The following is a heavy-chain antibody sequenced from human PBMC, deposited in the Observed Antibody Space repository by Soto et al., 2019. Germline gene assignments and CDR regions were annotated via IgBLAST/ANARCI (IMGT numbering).Heavy chain of an antibody. CDR1: GYTFTSYY. Sequence: ASVKVSCKASGYTFTSYYLHWVRQAPGQGLEWMGVINTNRGSTTYAQKFQGRVTVTRDTSTSTVYMELSSLRSEDTAVYYCARVFTPSYYYDSRGSSHFDYSGPATQVTVSS. CDR3: ARVFTPSYYYDSRGSSHFDY. J-gene: IGHJ4*02. CDR2: INTNRGST. D-gene: IGHD3-22*01. V-gene: IGHV1-46*01.